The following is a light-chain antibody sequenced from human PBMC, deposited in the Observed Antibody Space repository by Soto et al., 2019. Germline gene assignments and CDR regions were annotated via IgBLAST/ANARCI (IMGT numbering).Light chain of an antibody. V-gene: IGKV3-15*01. Sequence: EVVLTQSPAALSLSPAERATLSCSASQSLTSYLAWYQQKPGQAPRLLIYDASNRATGIPARFSGSGSGTEFTLTISSLQSEDFAVYYCQQYNNWPPITFGQGTRLEN. CDR1: QSLTSY. CDR2: DAS. J-gene: IGKJ5*01. CDR3: QQYNNWPPIT.